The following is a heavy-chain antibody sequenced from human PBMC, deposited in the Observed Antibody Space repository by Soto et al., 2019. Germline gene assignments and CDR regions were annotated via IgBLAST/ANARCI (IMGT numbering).Heavy chain of an antibody. CDR2: IHYGGAT. J-gene: IGHJ1*01. Sequence: SETLSLTCTVSGGSLSHSYWSWLRLSPGKGLEWIGYIHYGGATTYNPSLKSRVTISLGTPKKHLYLNLRSVTAADTAVYFCARSRGTGTYPHDFQPGGQGTLVTVSS. V-gene: IGHV4-59*08. CDR1: GGSLSHSY. D-gene: IGHD1-26*01. CDR3: ARSRGTGTYPHDFQP.